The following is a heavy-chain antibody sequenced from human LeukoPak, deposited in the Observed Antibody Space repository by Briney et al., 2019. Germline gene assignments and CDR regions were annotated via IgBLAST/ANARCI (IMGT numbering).Heavy chain of an antibody. CDR2: ISVDGSST. J-gene: IGHJ6*02. Sequence: GVSLRLSCAASGFTFSRFSMHWVRQVPGKGLVWVSRISVDGSSTNYADSVKGRFTISRDNSKNTLYLQMNSLRAEDTAVYYCAQSGGTDVWGQGTTVTVSS. CDR1: GFTFSRFS. CDR3: AQSGGTDV. V-gene: IGHV3-74*01.